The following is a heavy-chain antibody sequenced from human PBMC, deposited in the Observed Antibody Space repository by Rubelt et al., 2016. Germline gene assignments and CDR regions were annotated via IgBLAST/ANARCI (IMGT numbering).Heavy chain of an antibody. J-gene: IGHJ6*03. V-gene: IGHV4-59*01. CDR3: ARVLDITMVRGAFYYMDV. CDR1: GGSITSYY. D-gene: IGHD3-10*01. Sequence: QVQLQESGPGLVKPSETLSLTCTVSGGSITSYYWSWIRQPPGKGLEWIGYIYYNGSTNYNPSLKSRVTISVDTSKKQFSLKLSSVTAADTAGYYGARVLDITMVRGAFYYMDVWGKGTTVTVSS. CDR2: IYYNGST.